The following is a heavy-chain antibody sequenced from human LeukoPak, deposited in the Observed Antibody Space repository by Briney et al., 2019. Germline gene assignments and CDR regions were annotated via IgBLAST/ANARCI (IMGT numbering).Heavy chain of an antibody. CDR2: IYYSGNT. J-gene: IGHJ5*02. Sequence: SETLSLTCTVSGGSTSSYYWSWIRQPPGKGLEWIGYIYYSGNTNYNPSLKSRVTISVDTSKNQFSLNLTSMTAADTAVYYCARLGSSRTGVFDPWGQGTLVTVSS. V-gene: IGHV4-59*08. CDR3: ARLGSSRTGVFDP. D-gene: IGHD6-13*01. CDR1: GGSTSSYY.